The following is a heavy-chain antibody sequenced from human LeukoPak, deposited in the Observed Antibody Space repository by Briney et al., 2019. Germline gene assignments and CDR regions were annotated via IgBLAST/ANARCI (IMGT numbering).Heavy chain of an antibody. CDR2: IYPGDSDT. V-gene: IGHV5-51*01. D-gene: IGHD3-22*01. J-gene: IGHJ3*02. CDR1: GYSFTSYW. Sequence: GESLKISCKGSGYSFTSYWIGWVRQMPGKGLEWVGIIYPGDSDTRYSPSFQGQVTMSADKSITPATLQWSSLKASDTAMYYCARQRNYYESSGYYISGPDAFDIWGQGTMVTVSS. CDR3: ARQRNYYESSGYYISGPDAFDI.